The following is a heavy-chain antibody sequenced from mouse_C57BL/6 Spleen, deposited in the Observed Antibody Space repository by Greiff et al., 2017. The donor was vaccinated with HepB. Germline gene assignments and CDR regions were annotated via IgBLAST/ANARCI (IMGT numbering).Heavy chain of an antibody. D-gene: IGHD1-1*01. V-gene: IGHV1-42*01. J-gene: IGHJ2*02. CDR2: INPSTGGT. CDR3: AGRTSVPLDY. CDR1: GYSFTGYY. Sequence: EVQLQQSGPELVKPGASVKISCKASGYSFTGYYMNWVKQSPEKSLEWIGEINPSTGGTTYNQKFKAKATLTVDKSSSTAYMQLRSLTSEDSAVYYCAGRTSVPLDYWGQGTSLTVSS.